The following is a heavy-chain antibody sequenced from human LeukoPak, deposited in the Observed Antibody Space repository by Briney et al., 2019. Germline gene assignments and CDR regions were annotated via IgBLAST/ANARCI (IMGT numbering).Heavy chain of an antibody. D-gene: IGHD6-19*01. J-gene: IGHJ3*02. Sequence: GASVKVSCKASGYTFTGYSMHWVRQAPGQGLEWMGWINPNSGGTNYAQKFQGRVTMTRDTSISTAYMELSRLRSDDTAVYYCASCIAVAGTDDAFDIWGQGTMVTVSS. CDR3: ASCIAVAGTDDAFDI. CDR2: INPNSGGT. V-gene: IGHV1-2*02. CDR1: GYTFTGYS.